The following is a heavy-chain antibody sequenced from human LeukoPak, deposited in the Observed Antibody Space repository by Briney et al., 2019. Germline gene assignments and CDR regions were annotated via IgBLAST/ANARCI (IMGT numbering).Heavy chain of an antibody. CDR1: GGSISSYY. D-gene: IGHD4-17*01. V-gene: IGHV4-59*12. Sequence: SETLSLTCTVSGGSISSYYWSWIRQPPGKGLEWIGYIYYSGSTNYNPSPKSRVTISVDKSKNQFSLKLSSVTAADTAVYYCAREDLVYGDPYYYYGMDVWGQGTTVTVSS. J-gene: IGHJ6*02. CDR3: AREDLVYGDPYYYYGMDV. CDR2: IYYSGST.